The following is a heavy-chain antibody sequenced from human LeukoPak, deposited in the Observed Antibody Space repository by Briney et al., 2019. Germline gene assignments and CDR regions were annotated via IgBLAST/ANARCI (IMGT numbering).Heavy chain of an antibody. CDR1: GFALSSYW. Sequence: PGGSLRLSCEASGFALSSYWASWVRQAPGKGLESVANINQDGNSQNYVDSVRGRFTISKDNAKNSVYLQLNSLRAEDTAVYYCARSLWPEDYWGQGILVTVSS. CDR2: INQDGNSQ. D-gene: IGHD2-21*01. J-gene: IGHJ4*02. V-gene: IGHV3-7*01. CDR3: ARSLWPEDY.